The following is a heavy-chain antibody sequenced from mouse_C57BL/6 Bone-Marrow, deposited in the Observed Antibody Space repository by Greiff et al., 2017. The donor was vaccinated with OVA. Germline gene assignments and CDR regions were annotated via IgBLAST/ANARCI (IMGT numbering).Heavy chain of an antibody. D-gene: IGHD1-1*01. CDR1: GYSITSGYY. J-gene: IGHJ3*01. CDR2: ISYDGSN. Sequence: VQLKESGPGLVKPSQSLSLTCSVTGYSITSGYYWHWIRQFPGNKLEWMGYISYDGSNNYNPSLKNRISITRDTSKNQFFLKLNSVTTEDTATYYCARDPYYYGSFPWFAYWGQGTLVTVSA. V-gene: IGHV3-6*01. CDR3: ARDPYYYGSFPWFAY.